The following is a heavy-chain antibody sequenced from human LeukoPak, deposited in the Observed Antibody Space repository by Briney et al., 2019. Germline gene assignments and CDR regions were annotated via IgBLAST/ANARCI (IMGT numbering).Heavy chain of an antibody. CDR3: ATYYYDSSGYLPTNPNFDY. Sequence: ASVKVSCKVSGYTLTELSMHWVRQAPGKGLEWMGGFDPEDGETIYAQKFQGRVTMTEDTSTDTAYMELSSLRSEDTAVYYCATYYYDSSGYLPTNPNFDYRGQGTLVTVSS. V-gene: IGHV1-24*01. J-gene: IGHJ4*02. D-gene: IGHD3-22*01. CDR2: FDPEDGET. CDR1: GYTLTELS.